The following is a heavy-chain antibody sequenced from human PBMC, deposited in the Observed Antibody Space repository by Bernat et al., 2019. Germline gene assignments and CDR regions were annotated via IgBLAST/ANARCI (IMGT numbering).Heavy chain of an antibody. CDR1: GFTFTSYA. CDR2: ISGSGDST. J-gene: IGHJ4*02. CDR3: AKDRELVDH. V-gene: IGHV3-23*01. Sequence: EVQLLESRGGLVRPGGSLRLSCAASGFTFTSYAMSWVRQAPGKGLEWVSAISGSGDSTYYAHSVKGRFTISRDNSKNTLYLQMNSLRAEDTAVYFCAKDRELVDHWGQGTLVTVSS. D-gene: IGHD1-26*01.